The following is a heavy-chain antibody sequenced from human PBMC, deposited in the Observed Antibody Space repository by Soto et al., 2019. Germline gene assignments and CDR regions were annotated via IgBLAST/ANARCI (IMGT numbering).Heavy chain of an antibody. CDR3: ASGRVRGVIKSSYYYYYGMDV. CDR1: GGSFSGYY. J-gene: IGHJ6*02. D-gene: IGHD3-10*01. V-gene: IGHV4-34*01. Sequence: SETLSLTCAVYGGSFSGYYWSWIRQPPGKGLEWIGEINHSGSTNYNPSLRSRVTISVDTSKNQFSLKLSSVTAADTAVYYCASGRVRGVIKSSYYYYYGMDVWGQGTTVTVSS. CDR2: INHSGST.